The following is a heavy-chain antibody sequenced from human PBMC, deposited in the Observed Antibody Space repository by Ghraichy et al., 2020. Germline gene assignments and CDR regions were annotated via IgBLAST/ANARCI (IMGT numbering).Heavy chain of an antibody. CDR1: GGTFSSYT. J-gene: IGHJ6*02. CDR2: IIPNLGIA. D-gene: IGHD2-2*01. V-gene: IGHV1-69*02. CDR3: ASWEYCSSTSCYHYYYGMDV. Sequence: SVKVSCKASGGTFSSYTISWVRQAPGQGLEWMGRIIPNLGIANYAQKFQGRVTITADKSTSTAYMELSSLRSEDTAVYYCASWEYCSSTSCYHYYYGMDVWGQGTTVTVSS.